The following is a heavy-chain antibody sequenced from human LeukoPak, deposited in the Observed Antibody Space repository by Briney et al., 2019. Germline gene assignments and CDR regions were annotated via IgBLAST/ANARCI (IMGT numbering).Heavy chain of an antibody. Sequence: GSSVKVSCKASGGTFSSYAISWVRQAPGKGLEWVAVISYDGSNKYYADSVKGRFTISRDNSKNTLYLQMNSLRAEDTAVYYCARGRWLQARGPSFDYWGQGTLVTVSS. D-gene: IGHD5-24*01. CDR3: ARGRWLQARGPSFDY. J-gene: IGHJ4*02. V-gene: IGHV3-30-3*01. CDR1: GGTFSSYA. CDR2: ISYDGSNK.